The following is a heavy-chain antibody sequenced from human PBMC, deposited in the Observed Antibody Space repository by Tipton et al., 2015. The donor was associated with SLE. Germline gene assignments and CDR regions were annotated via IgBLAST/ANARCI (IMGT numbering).Heavy chain of an antibody. CDR2: ISSSSSTI. Sequence: SLRLSCAASGFTFSSYAMHWVRQAPGKGLEWVSYISSSSSTIYYADSVKGRFTISRDNAKNSLYLQMNSLRAEDTAVYYCASGDYYYYGMDVWGQGTTVTVSS. J-gene: IGHJ6*02. V-gene: IGHV3-48*01. CDR3: ASGDYYYYGMDV. CDR1: GFTFSSYA. D-gene: IGHD3-10*01.